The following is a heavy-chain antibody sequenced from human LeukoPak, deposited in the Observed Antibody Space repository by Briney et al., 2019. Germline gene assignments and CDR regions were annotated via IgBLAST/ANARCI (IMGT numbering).Heavy chain of an antibody. CDR1: GGSISSSSYY. D-gene: IGHD6-13*01. Sequence: SETLSLTCTVSGGSISSSSYYWGWIRQPPGKGLEWIGSIYYSGSTYYNPSLKSRVTISVDKSKNQFSLKLSSVTAADTAVYYCARKRGIAAATNWFDPWGQGTLVTVSS. J-gene: IGHJ5*02. CDR2: IYYSGST. CDR3: ARKRGIAAATNWFDP. V-gene: IGHV4-39*07.